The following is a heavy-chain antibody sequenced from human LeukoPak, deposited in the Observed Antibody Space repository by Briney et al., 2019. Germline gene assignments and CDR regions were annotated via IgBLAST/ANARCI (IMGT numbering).Heavy chain of an antibody. V-gene: IGHV3-30*14. CDR1: GFTVSSYA. CDR3: AREAEAFDI. J-gene: IGHJ3*02. Sequence: GGSLRFSCAASGFTVSSYAKQWVRQAPGKGLEWVADISYDGSNRYYADSVKGRFTISRDYSRNTLYLQMNSLRTEDTAVYYCAREAEAFDIWGQGTMVTVSS. CDR2: ISYDGSNR.